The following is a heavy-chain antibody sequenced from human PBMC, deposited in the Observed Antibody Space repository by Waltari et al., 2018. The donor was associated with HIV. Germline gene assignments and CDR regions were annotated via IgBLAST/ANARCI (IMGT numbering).Heavy chain of an antibody. CDR3: TSASGTYLKY. V-gene: IGHV3-15*01. Sequence: EAQLVESGGGLVKPGGSLTLSCAASGFPFENAWMNWCRLSQGKGLEWVGRIKTKADDEPAYYAAPVKGRFTISRDDSKNMLYLQANSLKIEDTGTYYCTSASGTYLKYWGQGALVTVSS. CDR2: IKTKADDEPA. D-gene: IGHD1-26*01. J-gene: IGHJ4*02. CDR1: GFPFENAW.